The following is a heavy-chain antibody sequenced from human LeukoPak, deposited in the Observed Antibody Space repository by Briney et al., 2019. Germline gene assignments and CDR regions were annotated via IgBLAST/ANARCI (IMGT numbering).Heavy chain of an antibody. CDR3: ARGISGSYYFVNYYFDY. J-gene: IGHJ4*02. CDR2: IYHSAST. V-gene: IGHV4-30-2*04. D-gene: IGHD1-26*01. Sequence: IYHSASTYYNPSLKSRVTISVDTSKNQFSLKLSSVTAADTAVYYCARGISGSYYFVNYYFDYWGQGTLVTVSS.